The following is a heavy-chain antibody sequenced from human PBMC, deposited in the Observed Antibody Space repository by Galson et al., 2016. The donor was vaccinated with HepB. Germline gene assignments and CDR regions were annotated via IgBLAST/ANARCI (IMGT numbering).Heavy chain of an antibody. J-gene: IGHJ4*02. V-gene: IGHV5-10-1*01. D-gene: IGHD1-20*01. CDR2: IDPSDSYT. CDR1: GYSFSNYW. CDR3: AIITGRDFDY. Sequence: QSGAEVKKPGESLRISCKGSGYSFSNYWITWVRQIPEKGLEWMGRIDPSDSYTDYSPSFQGHVIISVDTSISTAFLQWSSLKASDTAMYYCAIITGRDFDYWGQGALVTVSS.